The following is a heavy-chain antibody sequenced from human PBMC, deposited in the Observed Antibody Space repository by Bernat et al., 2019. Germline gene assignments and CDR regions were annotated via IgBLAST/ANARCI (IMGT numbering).Heavy chain of an antibody. CDR3: ARGESSSSPYFDY. CDR2: IYSGGST. D-gene: IGHD6-6*01. V-gene: IGHV3-53*01. CDR1: GFTVNSNY. Sequence: EVQLVESGGGLIQPGGSLRLSCAASGFTVNSNYMSWVRQAPGKGLEWVSVIYSGGSTYYADSVKGRFTISRDNSKNTLYLQMNSLRAEDTAVDYCARGESSSSPYFDYWGQGTLVTVSS. J-gene: IGHJ4*02.